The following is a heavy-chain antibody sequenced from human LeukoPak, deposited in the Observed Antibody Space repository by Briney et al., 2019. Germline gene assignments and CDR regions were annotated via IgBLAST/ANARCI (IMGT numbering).Heavy chain of an antibody. V-gene: IGHV1-8*01. D-gene: IGHD3-10*01. CDR2: MNPNSGNT. CDR3: ARKTLLWLGEMGDYYYYMDV. J-gene: IGHJ6*03. CDR1: GYTFTSYD. Sequence: ASVKVSCKASGYTFTSYDINWVRQATGQGLEWMGWMNPNSGNTGYAQKFQGRVTMTRNTSISTAYMELSSLRSEDTAVYYCARKTLLWLGEMGDYYYYMDVWGKGTTVTISS.